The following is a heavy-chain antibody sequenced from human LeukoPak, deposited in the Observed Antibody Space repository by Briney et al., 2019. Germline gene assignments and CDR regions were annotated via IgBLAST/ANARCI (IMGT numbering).Heavy chain of an antibody. CDR2: IYPGDSDT. D-gene: IGHD6-13*01. CDR1: GYSFTSYW. CDR3: ARDLLGQLTFDY. Sequence: GESLKISCKGSGYSFTSYWIGWVRQMPGKGLEWMGIIYPGDSDTKYSPSLQGQVTISADKSISTAYLQWSSLRAEDTAVYYCARDLLGQLTFDYWGQGTLVTVSS. J-gene: IGHJ4*02. V-gene: IGHV5-51*01.